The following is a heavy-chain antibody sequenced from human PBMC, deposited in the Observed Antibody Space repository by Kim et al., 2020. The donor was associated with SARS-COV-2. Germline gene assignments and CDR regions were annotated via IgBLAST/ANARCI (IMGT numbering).Heavy chain of an antibody. CDR3: ARDTISDCGGDCYSSYYYYYMDV. V-gene: IGHV4-30-4*01. D-gene: IGHD2-21*01. J-gene: IGHJ6*03. CDR2: IYYSGST. CDR1: GGSISSGDYY. Sequence: SETLSLTCTVSGGSISSGDYYWSWIRQPPGKGLEWIGYIYYSGSTYYNPSLKSRVTISVDTSKNQFSLKLSSVTAADTAVYYCARDTISDCGGDCYSSYYYYYMDVWGKGTTVTVSS.